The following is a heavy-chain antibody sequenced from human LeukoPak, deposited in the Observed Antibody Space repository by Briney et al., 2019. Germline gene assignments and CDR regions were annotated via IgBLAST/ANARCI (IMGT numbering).Heavy chain of an antibody. V-gene: IGHV1-46*01. CDR1: GYTFTSYY. D-gene: IGHD2-2*01. CDR2: INPSGGST. CDR3: ARAPSNPKDIVVVPAVGWFDL. Sequence: GASVTVSCKASGYTFTSYYMHWVRQAPGQGLEWMGIINPSGGSTSYAQEFQGRVTMTRDMSTSTVYMELSSLRSEDTGVYCCARAPSNPKDIVVVPAVGWFDLWGRGTLVTVSS. J-gene: IGHJ5*02.